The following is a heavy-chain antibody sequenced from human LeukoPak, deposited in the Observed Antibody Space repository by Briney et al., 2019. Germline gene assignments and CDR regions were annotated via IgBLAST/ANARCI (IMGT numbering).Heavy chain of an antibody. CDR3: ARDQDLSVVGWIAVGLTFDY. J-gene: IGHJ4*02. Sequence: ASVKVSCKTSGYTFIGYYMHWLRQAPGQGPEWMGWINPNSGDTNYAQRLQGRVTMTRDTSIGTAYMELSRLRSDDTAVYYCARDQDLSVVGWIAVGLTFDYWGQGTLVTVSS. CDR2: INPNSGDT. V-gene: IGHV1-2*02. CDR1: GYTFIGYY. D-gene: IGHD6-19*01.